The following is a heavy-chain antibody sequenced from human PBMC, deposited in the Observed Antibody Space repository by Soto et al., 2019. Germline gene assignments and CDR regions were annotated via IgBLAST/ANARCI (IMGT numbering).Heavy chain of an antibody. CDR3: ARCPYDFWRGYYNGYFDY. V-gene: IGHV4-59*01. Sequence: SETLSLTCTVSGGSISSYYWSWIRQPPGKGLEWIGYIYYSGSTNYNPSLKSRVTISVDTSKNQFSLKLSSVTAADTAVYYCARCPYDFWRGYYNGYFDYCGQGTLVTVYS. CDR1: GGSISSYY. CDR2: IYYSGST. J-gene: IGHJ4*02. D-gene: IGHD3-3*01.